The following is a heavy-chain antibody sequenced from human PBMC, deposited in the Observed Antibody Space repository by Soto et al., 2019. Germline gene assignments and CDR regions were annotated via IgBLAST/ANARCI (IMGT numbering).Heavy chain of an antibody. CDR2: VFYTGSY. D-gene: IGHD4-17*01. CDR1: GAYINRYY. J-gene: IGHJ4*02. V-gene: IGHV4-59*01. Sequence: SETRSLTCSVSGAYINRYYWSWLRHSPGKGLEWIGYVFYTGSYNYSPSLKSRVTMSVDTSKNQFSLRLTSVTATDTAMYYCAKGAGDYATPFDYWGQGTLVTVSA. CDR3: AKGAGDYATPFDY.